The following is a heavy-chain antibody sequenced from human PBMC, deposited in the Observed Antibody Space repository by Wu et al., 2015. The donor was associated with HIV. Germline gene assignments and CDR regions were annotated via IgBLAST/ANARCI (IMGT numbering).Heavy chain of an antibody. CDR2: VIPAFNVI. V-gene: IGHV1-69*05. CDR1: GASWRHYA. CDR3: AGRQKYISGNVGDFDF. J-gene: IGHJ4*02. D-gene: IGHD3-22*01. Sequence: QVQMVQSGAEMKKPGSSVKVSCKASGASWRHYAMNWVRQAPGQGLEWMGGVIPAFNVINYAQKFQGRVTITTDESTTTVFLEVKSLKSDDTANYYCAGRQKYISGNVGDFDFWGQGTMIIV.